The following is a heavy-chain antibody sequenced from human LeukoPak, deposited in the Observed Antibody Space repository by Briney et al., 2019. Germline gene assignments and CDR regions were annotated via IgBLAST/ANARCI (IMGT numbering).Heavy chain of an antibody. CDR3: ACSTTGTTWGLYGMDV. V-gene: IGHV1-2*04. CDR2: INPNSGGT. D-gene: IGHD1-1*01. J-gene: IGHJ6*04. CDR1: GYTFTGYY. Sequence: ASVKVSCTASGYTFTGYYMHWVRQAPGQGLEWMGWINPNSGGTNYAQKFQGWVTMTRDTSISTAYMELSRLRSDDTAVYYCACSTTGTTWGLYGMDVWGKGTTVTVSS.